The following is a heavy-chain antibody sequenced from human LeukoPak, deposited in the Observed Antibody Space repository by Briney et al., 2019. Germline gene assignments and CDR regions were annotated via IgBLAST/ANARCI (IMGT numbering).Heavy chain of an antibody. V-gene: IGHV1-2*02. CDR1: GYTFTGYY. CDR3: AVLRIGYYNDVFDI. Sequence: ASVKVLCKASGYTFTGYYLHWVRQAPGQGLEWMGWINPKSGGTNSAQKFQGRDTMTTDTSISTAYMEMSRLRSGDTAVYYCAVLRIGYYNDVFDIWGHGTMVTVSS. CDR2: INPKSGGT. D-gene: IGHD2-8*01. J-gene: IGHJ3*02.